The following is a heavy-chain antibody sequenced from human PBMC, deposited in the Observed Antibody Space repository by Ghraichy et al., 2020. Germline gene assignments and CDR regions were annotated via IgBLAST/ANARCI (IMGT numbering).Heavy chain of an antibody. D-gene: IGHD3-9*01. Sequence: SETLSLTCTVSGGSISSYYWSWIRQPPGKGLEWIGYIYYSGSTNYNPSLKSRVTISVDTSKNQFSLKLSSVTAADTAVYYCAREGLVILTGYVSSWGQGTLVTVSS. CDR2: IYYSGST. CDR3: AREGLVILTGYVSS. J-gene: IGHJ4*02. V-gene: IGHV4-59*01. CDR1: GGSISSYY.